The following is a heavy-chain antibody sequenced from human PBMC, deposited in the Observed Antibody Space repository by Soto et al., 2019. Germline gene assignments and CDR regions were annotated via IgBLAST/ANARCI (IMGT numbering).Heavy chain of an antibody. V-gene: IGHV4-31*03. CDR2: IYYSGST. CDR3: ARDPRPYCSGGSCYEYFQH. Sequence: SETLSLTCTVSGGSISSGGYYWSWIRQHPGKGLEWIGYIYYSGSTYYNPSLKSRVTISVDTSKNQFSLKLSSVTAADTAVYYCARDPRPYCSGGSCYEYFQHWGQGTLVTVSS. CDR1: GGSISSGGYY. J-gene: IGHJ1*01. D-gene: IGHD2-15*01.